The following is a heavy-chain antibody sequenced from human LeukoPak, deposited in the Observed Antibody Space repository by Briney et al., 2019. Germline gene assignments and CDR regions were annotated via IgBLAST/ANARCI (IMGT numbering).Heavy chain of an antibody. V-gene: IGHV1-18*01. CDR2: ISAYNGNT. Sequence: ASVKVSCKASGYTFTSYGISWVRQAPGQGLEWMGWISAYNGNTNYAQKLQGRVTMTRDTSTSTVYMELRSLRSDDTAVYYCARDRGGRAAAGPIAVAGTTGWFDPWGQGTLVTVSS. CDR3: ARDRGGRAAAGPIAVAGTTGWFDP. J-gene: IGHJ5*02. CDR1: GYTFTSYG. D-gene: IGHD6-19*01.